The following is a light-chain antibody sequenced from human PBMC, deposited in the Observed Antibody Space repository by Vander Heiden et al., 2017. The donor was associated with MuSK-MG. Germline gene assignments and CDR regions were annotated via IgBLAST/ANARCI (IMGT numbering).Light chain of an antibody. V-gene: IGKV3-15*01. CDR1: QSVSSN. CDR2: GAS. Sequence: EIVMTQSPATLSVSPGERATLSCRASQSVSSNLAWYQQKPGQAPRLLIYGASTRATGIPARFSGSGSGTEFTLTISSLQSEDFAVYYCQQCNNWRALTFGGGTKVEIK. CDR3: QQCNNWRALT. J-gene: IGKJ4*01.